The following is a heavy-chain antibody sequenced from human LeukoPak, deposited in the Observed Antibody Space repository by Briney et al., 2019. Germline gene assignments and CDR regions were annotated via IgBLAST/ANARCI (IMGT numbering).Heavy chain of an antibody. D-gene: IGHD2-2*01. V-gene: IGHV3-11*04. CDR3: ARDSRYCSSTSCYIFTFDY. CDR1: GFTFSDYY. J-gene: IGHJ4*02. CDR2: ISSSGSTI. Sequence: PGGSLRLSCAASGFTFSDYYMSWIRQAPGKGLEWVSYISSSGSTIYYADSVKGRFTISRDNAKNSPYLQMNSLRAEDTAVYYCARDSRYCSSTSCYIFTFDYWGQGTLVTVSS.